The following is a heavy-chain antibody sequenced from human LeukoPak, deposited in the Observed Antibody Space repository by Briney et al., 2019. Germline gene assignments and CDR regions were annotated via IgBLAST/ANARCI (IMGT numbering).Heavy chain of an antibody. D-gene: IGHD3-10*01. Sequence: QPGGSLRLSCAASGFTFSSYWMHWVRQAPGEGLVWVSRINSDGSSTSYADSVKGRFTISRDNAKNTLYLQMNSLRAEDTAVYYCARARGMVRSMDVWGKGTTVTVSS. J-gene: IGHJ6*04. V-gene: IGHV3-74*01. CDR3: ARARGMVRSMDV. CDR2: INSDGSST. CDR1: GFTFSSYW.